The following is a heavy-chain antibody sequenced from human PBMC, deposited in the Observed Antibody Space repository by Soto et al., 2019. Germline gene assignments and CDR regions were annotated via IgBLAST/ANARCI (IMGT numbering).Heavy chain of an antibody. D-gene: IGHD2-21*02. Sequence: HPGGSLRLSCVASGFTFSSFEMNWIRQAPGKGPEWIAVINPSGRTISYADSVKGRFTISRDNAENSVYLQMSSLRAEDTAVYYCARDHLILPAHDLFYGSDVWGRGATVTVSS. J-gene: IGHJ6*02. V-gene: IGHV3-48*03. CDR1: GFTFSSFE. CDR2: INPSGRTI. CDR3: ARDHLILPAHDLFYGSDV.